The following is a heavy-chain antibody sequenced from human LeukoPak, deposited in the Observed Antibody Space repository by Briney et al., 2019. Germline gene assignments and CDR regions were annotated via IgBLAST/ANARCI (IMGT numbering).Heavy chain of an antibody. V-gene: IGHV4-59*01. CDR1: GDSISTYY. CDR3: ARGNWGAEFDH. D-gene: IGHD7-27*01. CDR2: IYYTGST. J-gene: IGHJ4*02. Sequence: SETLSLTCTVSGDSISTYYWNWNRQPPGKGLEWIGYIYYTGSTYYSPSLKSRITISLDTSKNQFSLMLNSVTAADTAVYYCARGNWGAEFDHWGQGTLVTVSS.